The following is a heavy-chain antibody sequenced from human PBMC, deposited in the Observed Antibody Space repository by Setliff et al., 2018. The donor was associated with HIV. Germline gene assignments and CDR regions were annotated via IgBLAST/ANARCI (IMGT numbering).Heavy chain of an antibody. Sequence: SETLSLTCAVSGVSISSSSYFWGWIRRPPGTGLDWIGSIYFSGSTYYNPSLESRVTISMDTSKNQFSLKLTSVTTADTAVYYCARHPRHYNILTGYRYYYMDVRGKGTTVTVSS. D-gene: IGHD3-9*01. V-gene: IGHV4-39*01. J-gene: IGHJ6*03. CDR3: ARHPRHYNILTGYRYYYMDV. CDR2: IYFSGST. CDR1: GVSISSSSYF.